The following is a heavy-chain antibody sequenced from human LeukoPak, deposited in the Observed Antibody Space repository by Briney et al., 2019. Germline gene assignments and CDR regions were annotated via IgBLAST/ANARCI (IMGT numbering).Heavy chain of an antibody. CDR3: ATDSPLLFRGVIIAGAFDI. D-gene: IGHD3-10*01. J-gene: IGHJ3*02. CDR1: GYTFTSYD. V-gene: IGHV1-8*01. CDR2: MKPNSGNT. Sequence: ASVKVSCKASGYTFTSYDINWVRQATGQGLEWMGWMKPNSGNTGYAQKFQDRVTMTRNTSISTAYMELSSLRSEDTSVYYCATDSPLLFRGVIIAGAFDIWGQGTMVTVSS.